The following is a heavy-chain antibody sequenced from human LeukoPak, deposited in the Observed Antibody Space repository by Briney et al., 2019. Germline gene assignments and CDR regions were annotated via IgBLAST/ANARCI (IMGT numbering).Heavy chain of an antibody. CDR2: IGYDGSNK. CDR3: KRGDHGGTKGGVDY. V-gene: IGHV3-30*04. CDR1: GFTFSSYA. J-gene: IGHJ4*02. D-gene: IGHD4-23*01. Sequence: GGSLRLSCAASGFTFSSYAMPWVRRAPGKGLEWVAVIGYDGSNKDYGDSVKGRFTVSRDNSKNTLNLQMNSLRAEDTAVYYCKRGDHGGTKGGVDYWGQGTLVTVSS.